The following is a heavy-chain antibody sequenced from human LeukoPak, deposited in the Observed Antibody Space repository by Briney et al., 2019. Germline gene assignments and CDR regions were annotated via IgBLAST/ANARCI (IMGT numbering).Heavy chain of an antibody. CDR2: ISAYNGNT. CDR3: ARAPDYYDSSGYYMGYDY. V-gene: IGHV1-18*01. CDR1: GGTFTSYG. Sequence: ASVKVSCKASGGTFTSYGISWVRQAPGQGLEWMGWISAYNGNTNYAQKLQGRVTMTTDTSTSTAYMELRSLRSDDTAVYYCARAPDYYDSSGYYMGYDYWGQGTLVTVSS. D-gene: IGHD3-22*01. J-gene: IGHJ4*02.